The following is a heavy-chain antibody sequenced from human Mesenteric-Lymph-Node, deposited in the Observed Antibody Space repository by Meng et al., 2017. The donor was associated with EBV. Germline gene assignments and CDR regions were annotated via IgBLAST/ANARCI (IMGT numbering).Heavy chain of an antibody. J-gene: IGHJ4*02. CDR2: INSYSNT. Sequence: QVQLVQSGAEVKKPGASVKVSCNTSGYTFTTYGISCVRQAPGQGLEWIGWINSYSNTDYAQKFQGRVTMTTDTSTSTVYMELRSLKSDDTAVYYCARDTGSGIQKYWGQGTLGTVSS. V-gene: IGHV1-18*01. CDR3: ARDTGSGIQKY. D-gene: IGHD3-10*01. CDR1: GYTFTTYG.